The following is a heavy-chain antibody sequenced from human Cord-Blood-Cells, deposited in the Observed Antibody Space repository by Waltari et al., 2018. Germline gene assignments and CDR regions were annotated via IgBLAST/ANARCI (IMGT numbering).Heavy chain of an antibody. J-gene: IGHJ4*02. CDR3: AKLAPYCGGDCYDY. CDR2: ISYDGSNK. V-gene: IGHV3-30*18. Sequence: QVQLVESGGGVVQPGRSLPLSLAASGFIFSTYAMPWVRQAPGKGLEWVEVISYDGSNKYYADAVKGRFTISRDNSKNTLYLQMNSLRAEDTAVYYCAKLAPYCGGDCYDYWGQGTLVTVSS. CDR1: GFIFSTYA. D-gene: IGHD2-21*01.